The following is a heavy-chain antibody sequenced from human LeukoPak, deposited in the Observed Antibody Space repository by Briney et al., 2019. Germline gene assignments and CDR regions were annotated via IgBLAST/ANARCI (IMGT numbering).Heavy chain of an antibody. V-gene: IGHV4-59*01. Sequence: SETLSLTCTVSAASISGYYWSWIRQPPGKGLEWIGYIYYTGSTNYNPSLKSRVTISVDTSKNQFSLKLSSVTAADTAVYYCARGSGGDYNFWSGYSNWFDPWGQGTLVTVSS. CDR1: AASISGYY. J-gene: IGHJ5*02. CDR3: ARGSGGDYNFWSGYSNWFDP. D-gene: IGHD3-3*01. CDR2: IYYTGST.